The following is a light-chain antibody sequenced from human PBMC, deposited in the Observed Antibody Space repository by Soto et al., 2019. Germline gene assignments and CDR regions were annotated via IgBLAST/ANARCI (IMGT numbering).Light chain of an antibody. CDR3: QRYNNWPRT. V-gene: IGKV3-15*01. CDR2: GAS. Sequence: EILMTQSPATLSVSPGERVTLSCRASQSVSSYLAWYQQKPGQPPRLLIYGASTRATGIPARFSGSGSGTEFTLTIGSLQSEDFAVYYCQRYNNWPRTFGQGTKVDIK. CDR1: QSVSSY. J-gene: IGKJ1*01.